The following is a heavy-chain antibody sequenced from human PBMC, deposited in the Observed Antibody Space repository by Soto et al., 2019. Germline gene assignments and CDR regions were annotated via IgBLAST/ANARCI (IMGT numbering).Heavy chain of an antibody. J-gene: IGHJ6*02. CDR2: ISYDGSER. CDR1: GFSFSIYG. Sequence: QVQLVESGGGVVQPGRSLRLSCAASGFSFSIYGMHWVRQAPGTGLQWVAAISYDGSERYYADSVKGRFTISRDKSNNTLYLQMNSLRAEDTAVYYCAKDAVSGSRRVPFNYYGMDVWGQGTTVTVSS. D-gene: IGHD3-10*01. CDR3: AKDAVSGSRRVPFNYYGMDV. V-gene: IGHV3-30*18.